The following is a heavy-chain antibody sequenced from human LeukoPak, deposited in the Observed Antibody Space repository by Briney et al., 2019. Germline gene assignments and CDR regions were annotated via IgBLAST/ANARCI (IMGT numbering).Heavy chain of an antibody. D-gene: IGHD6-13*01. CDR2: IIPIFGKA. CDR3: ARGYSSSWYFYYYYYMDV. J-gene: IGHJ6*03. V-gene: IGHV1-69*13. Sequence: ASVKVSCKASGGTFSNYGIIWVRQAPGQGLEWMGGIIPIFGKANYAQKFQGRVTITADESTSTAYMELSSLRSEDTAVYYCARGYSSSWYFYYYYYMDVWGKGTTVTVSS. CDR1: GGTFSNYG.